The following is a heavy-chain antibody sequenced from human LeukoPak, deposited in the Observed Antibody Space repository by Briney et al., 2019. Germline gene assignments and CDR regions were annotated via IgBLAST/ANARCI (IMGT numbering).Heavy chain of an antibody. CDR2: IYTSGST. J-gene: IGHJ4*02. CDR1: GGSISSYY. D-gene: IGHD3-22*01. Sequence: SETLSLTCTVSGGSISSYYWSWIRQPAGKGLEWIGRIYTSGSTNYNPSLKSRVTMSVDTSKNQFSLKLSSVTAADKAVYYCARESYYDSSGPYYFDYWGQGTLVTVSS. V-gene: IGHV4-4*07. CDR3: ARESYYDSSGPYYFDY.